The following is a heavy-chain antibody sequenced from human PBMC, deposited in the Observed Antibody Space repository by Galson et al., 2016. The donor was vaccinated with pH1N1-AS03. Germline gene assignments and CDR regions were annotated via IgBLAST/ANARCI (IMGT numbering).Heavy chain of an antibody. Sequence: SLRLSCAASGFTFRDYGFHWVRQAPGKGLEWVAAIWYDGSNKNYVDSVKGRFIVSRDNSNDTLYLQMNSLRAEDTAVYYCARDRPNYNVYLDHWGQGILVTVSS. CDR3: ARDRPNYNVYLDH. CDR1: GFTFRDYG. D-gene: IGHD5-24*01. J-gene: IGHJ4*02. CDR2: IWYDGSNK. V-gene: IGHV3-33*01.